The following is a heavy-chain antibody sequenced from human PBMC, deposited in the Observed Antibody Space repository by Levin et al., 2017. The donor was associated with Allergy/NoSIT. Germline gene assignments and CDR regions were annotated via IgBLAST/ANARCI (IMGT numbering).Heavy chain of an antibody. CDR2: INHSGST. V-gene: IGHV4-34*01. J-gene: IGHJ4*02. CDR1: GGSFSGYY. CDR3: AKTHKDYGDYFFDY. Sequence: SQTLSLTCAVYGGSFSGYYWSWIRQPPGKGLEWIGEINHSGSTNYNPSLKSRVTISVDTSKNQFSLKLSSVTAADTAVYYCAKTHKDYGDYFFDYWGQGTLVTVSS. D-gene: IGHD4-17*01.